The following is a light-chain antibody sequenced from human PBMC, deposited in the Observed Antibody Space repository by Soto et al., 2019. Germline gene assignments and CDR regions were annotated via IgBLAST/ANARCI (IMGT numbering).Light chain of an antibody. CDR3: SSYTTSSTVV. CDR1: SSDVGGYNF. CDR2: EVS. J-gene: IGLJ1*01. Sequence: QSVLTQPASVFGSPGQSITISCTGTSSDVGGYNFVSWYQQHPGKAPKLMIYEVSNRPSGVSNRFSGSKSGNTASLTVSGLQPEDESDYYCSSYTTSSTVVFGTRTKGTVL. V-gene: IGLV2-14*03.